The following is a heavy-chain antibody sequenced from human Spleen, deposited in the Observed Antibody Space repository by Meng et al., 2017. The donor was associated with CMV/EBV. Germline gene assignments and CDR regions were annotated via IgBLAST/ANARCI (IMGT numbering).Heavy chain of an antibody. CDR2: IYYSGST. J-gene: IGHJ6*02. CDR3: ARGHVDEKYYYGVDV. V-gene: IGHV4-61*01. CDR1: GGSVSSGSYY. D-gene: IGHD3/OR15-3a*01. Sequence: SETLSLTCTVSGGSVSSGSYYWSWIRQPPGKGLEWIGYIYYSGSTNYNPSLKSRVTISVDTSKNQFSLKLSSVTAADTAVYYCARGHVDEKYYYGVDVWGQGTTVTVSS.